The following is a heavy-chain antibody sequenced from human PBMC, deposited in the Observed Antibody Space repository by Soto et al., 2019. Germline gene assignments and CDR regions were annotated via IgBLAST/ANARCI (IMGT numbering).Heavy chain of an antibody. CDR2: IHSDGTTT. V-gene: IGHV3-74*01. Sequence: EVQLVESGGGLVQPGGSLRLSCAASGFTLSWYWMHWVRQAPGKGLVWVSRIHSDGTTTTYADSVKGRFTISRDNAKNTRYLQMNSLRAEDTAVYYCARVAGDCSGSSCELYGMDVWGQGTTVTVSS. CDR1: GFTLSWYW. J-gene: IGHJ6*02. D-gene: IGHD2-2*01. CDR3: ARVAGDCSGSSCELYGMDV.